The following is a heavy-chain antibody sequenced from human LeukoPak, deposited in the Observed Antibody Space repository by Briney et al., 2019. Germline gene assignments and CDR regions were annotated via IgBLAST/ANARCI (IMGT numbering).Heavy chain of an antibody. J-gene: IGHJ4*02. D-gene: IGHD3-9*01. CDR3: ARVFVLRYFDPFDY. CDR2: VNPNSGGT. V-gene: IGHV1-2*02. Sequence: ASVKVSCKASGYTFTGYYMHWVRQAPGQGLEWMGWVNPNSGGTNYAQKFQGRVTMTRDTSISTAYMELSRLRSDDTAVYYCARVFVLRYFDPFDYWGQGTLVTVSS. CDR1: GYTFTGYY.